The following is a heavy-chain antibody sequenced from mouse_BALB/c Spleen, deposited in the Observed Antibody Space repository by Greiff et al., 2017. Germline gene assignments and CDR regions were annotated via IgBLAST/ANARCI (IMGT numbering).Heavy chain of an antibody. Sequence: VMLVESGPGLVAPSQSLSITCTVSGFSLTSYGVHWVRQPPGKGLEWLGVIWAGGSTNYNSALMSRLSISKDNSKSQVFLIMNSLQTDDTAMYYCARDEGGAMDYWGQGTSVTVSS. CDR3: ARDEGGAMDY. J-gene: IGHJ4*01. CDR1: GFSLTSYG. CDR2: IWAGGST. V-gene: IGHV2-9*02.